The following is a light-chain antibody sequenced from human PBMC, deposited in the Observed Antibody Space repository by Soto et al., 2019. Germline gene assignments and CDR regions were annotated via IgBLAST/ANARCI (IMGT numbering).Light chain of an antibody. CDR1: QSVTARY. CDR2: GAS. J-gene: IGKJ2*01. CDR3: HQYASLPT. Sequence: EIVVAQSPGTLSLSPGDTATLSCTASQSVTARYVAWYQQKPGQVPRLLIFGASNRATRIPERFSGSGSGTDFILTINRVEPEDFAVYYCHQYASLPTFGQGTKLEIK. V-gene: IGKV3-20*01.